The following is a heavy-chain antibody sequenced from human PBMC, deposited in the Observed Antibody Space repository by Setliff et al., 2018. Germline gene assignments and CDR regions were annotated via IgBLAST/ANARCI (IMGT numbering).Heavy chain of an antibody. CDR1: GFTFGDYY. J-gene: IGHJ4*02. D-gene: IGHD6-13*01. V-gene: IGHV4-34*12. CDR2: IFHSGST. CDR3: ARLHSSNLAYNFDY. Sequence: SETLSLTCGASGFTFGDYYISWIRQPPGKGLEWIGHIFHSGSTHYNATLKRRVTISVDASKNPFSLKLNSVTAADTAMYYWARLHSSNLAYNFDYWGQGTLVTVSS.